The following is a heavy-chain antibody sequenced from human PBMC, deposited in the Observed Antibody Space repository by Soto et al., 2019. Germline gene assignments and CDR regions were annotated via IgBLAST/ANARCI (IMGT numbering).Heavy chain of an antibody. J-gene: IGHJ4*02. D-gene: IGHD2-8*02. Sequence: QVQLQQWGAGLLKPSETLSLTCAVYGGSFSGYYWTWIRQPPGTGLEWIGESNHSGSTNYNPSLKSRVTISVDTSQSHFSLKLTSVTAADTAVYYCARDKITGLFDYWGQGTLVTVSS. V-gene: IGHV4-34*01. CDR1: GGSFSGYY. CDR2: SNHSGST. CDR3: ARDKITGLFDY.